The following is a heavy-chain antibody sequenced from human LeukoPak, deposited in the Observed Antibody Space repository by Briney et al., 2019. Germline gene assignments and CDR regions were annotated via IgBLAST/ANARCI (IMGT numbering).Heavy chain of an antibody. CDR2: IYYSGST. J-gene: IGHJ3*02. CDR3: ARVYYGSGPGEAFDI. V-gene: IGHV4-30-4*01. CDR1: GGSISSGDYY. Sequence: SQTLSLTCTVSGGSISSGDYYWSWLRQPPGKGLEWIGYIYYSGSTYNNPSLKSRVTISVDTSKNQFSLKLSSVTAADTAVYYCARVYYGSGPGEAFDIWGQGTMVTVSS. D-gene: IGHD3-10*01.